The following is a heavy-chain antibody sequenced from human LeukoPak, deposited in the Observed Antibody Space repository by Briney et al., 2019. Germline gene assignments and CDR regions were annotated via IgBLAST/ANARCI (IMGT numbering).Heavy chain of an antibody. D-gene: IGHD4-17*01. CDR3: ARVPPYGLRAYYFDY. CDR1: GGSISSYY. V-gene: IGHV4-59*01. CDR2: IYYSGST. Sequence: PSETLSLTCTVSGGSISSYYWSWIRQPPGKGLEWIGYIYYSGSTNYNPSLKSRVTISVDTSKNQFSLKLSSVTAADTAVYYCARVPPYGLRAYYFDYWGQGTLVTVSS. J-gene: IGHJ4*02.